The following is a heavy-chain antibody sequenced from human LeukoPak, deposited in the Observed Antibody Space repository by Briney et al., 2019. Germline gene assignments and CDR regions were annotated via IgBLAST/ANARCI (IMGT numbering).Heavy chain of an antibody. D-gene: IGHD3-3*01. Sequence: SEPLSPTCTVSGGPISSFFWSWLRQPPGKAREGSGYISSTGPTNFNPSHRSCGALLVDTSTNQSSLQLSSVTAADTAVYSCARALFWNGYYRRDYYYGLDVWGQGTTVTVSS. CDR3: ARALFWNGYYRRDYYYGLDV. CDR1: GGPISSFF. CDR2: ISSTGPT. V-gene: IGHV4-59*01. J-gene: IGHJ6*02.